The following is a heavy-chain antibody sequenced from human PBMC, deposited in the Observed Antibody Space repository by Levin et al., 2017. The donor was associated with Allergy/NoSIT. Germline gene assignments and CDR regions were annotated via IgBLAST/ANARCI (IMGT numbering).Heavy chain of an antibody. D-gene: IGHD6-13*01. V-gene: IGHV3-30*18. Sequence: GESLKISCADSGFPFSSYGFHWVRQAPGKGLEWVAVISYDGSDIDYADSVKGRFTISRDKSKNMLYLEMNSLRGEDTAMYYCAKDVSSSWNDAFDIRGPGTMVTVSS. CDR2: ISYDGSDI. J-gene: IGHJ3*02. CDR1: GFPFSSYG. CDR3: AKDVSSSWNDAFDI.